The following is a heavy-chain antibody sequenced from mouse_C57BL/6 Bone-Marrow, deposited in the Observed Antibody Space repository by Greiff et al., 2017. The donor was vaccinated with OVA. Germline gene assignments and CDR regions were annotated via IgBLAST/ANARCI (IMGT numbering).Heavy chain of an antibody. Sequence: VQLQQPGAELVKPGASVKLSCKASGYTFTSYCMHWVKQRPEQGLEWIGMIHPNSGSTNYTAKFQSKATLTVDTSSSTAYMQLSSLTSEDSAVYYCTRSWRYYDCYYYALDYWGQGTSVTVSS. D-gene: IGHD2-4*01. CDR1: GYTFTSYC. V-gene: IGHV1-64*01. CDR3: TRSWRYYDCYYYALDY. J-gene: IGHJ4*01. CDR2: IHPNSGST.